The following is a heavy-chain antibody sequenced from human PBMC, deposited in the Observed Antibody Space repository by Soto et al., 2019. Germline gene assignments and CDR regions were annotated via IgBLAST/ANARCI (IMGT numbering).Heavy chain of an antibody. CDR3: AKDPGGWRFLEWLSPEDFDP. CDR1: GCTFSSYG. D-gene: IGHD3-3*01. V-gene: IGHV3-30*18. Sequence: PGGSLRLSCAASGCTFSSYGMHWVRQAPGKGLEWVAVISYDGSNKYYADSVKGRFTISRDNPKNTLYLQMNSLRAEDTAVYYCAKDPGGWRFLEWLSPEDFDPWGQGTLVTVSS. J-gene: IGHJ5*02. CDR2: ISYDGSNK.